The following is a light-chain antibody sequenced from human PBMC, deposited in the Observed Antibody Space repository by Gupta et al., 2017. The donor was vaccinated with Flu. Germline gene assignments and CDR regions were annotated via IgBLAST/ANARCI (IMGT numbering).Light chain of an antibody. V-gene: IGLV3-1*01. CDR2: QDS. CDR1: KLGDKY. CDR3: QAWDSRYVV. J-gene: IGLJ2*01. Sequence: SYELTQPPSVSVSPGQTASITCSGDKLGDKYACWYQQKPGQSPVLVIYQDSKRPSGIPERFSGSISGNTATLTISGTQAMDEADYYCQAWDSRYVVFGGGTKLTVL.